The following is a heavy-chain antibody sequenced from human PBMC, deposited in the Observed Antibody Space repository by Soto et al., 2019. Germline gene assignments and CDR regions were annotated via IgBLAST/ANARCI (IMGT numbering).Heavy chain of an antibody. J-gene: IGHJ4*02. CDR2: INPSGGST. Sequence: ASVKVSCKASGYSFTSYYMYWVRQAPGQGLEWMGVINPSGGSTSYAQKFQGRVTMTRDTSTSTVYMELSSLRSEDTAVYYCARRYTSGYSQHFDYWGQGTLVTVSS. CDR3: ARRYTSGYSQHFDY. CDR1: GYSFTSYY. V-gene: IGHV1-46*01. D-gene: IGHD3-22*01.